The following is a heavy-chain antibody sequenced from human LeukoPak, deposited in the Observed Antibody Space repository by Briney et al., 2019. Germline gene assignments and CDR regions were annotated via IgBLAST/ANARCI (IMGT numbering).Heavy chain of an antibody. J-gene: IGHJ4*02. CDR1: GFTFSTYW. CDR3: AIDFDY. V-gene: IGHV3-33*08. Sequence: GGSLRLSCSASGFTFSTYWMSWVRQAPGKGLEWVAVIWYDGSNKYYADSVKGRFTISRDNSKNTLYLQMNSLRAEDTAVYYCAIDFDYWGQGTLVTVSS. CDR2: IWYDGSNK.